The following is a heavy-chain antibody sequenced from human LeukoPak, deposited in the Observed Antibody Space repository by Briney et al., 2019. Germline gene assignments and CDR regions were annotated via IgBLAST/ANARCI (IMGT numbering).Heavy chain of an antibody. CDR1: GYTFTSYG. CDR2: ISAYNGNT. V-gene: IGHV1-18*01. J-gene: IGHJ4*02. D-gene: IGHD3-10*01. CDR3: ARDPTAYYYGSGRNYFDY. Sequence: ASVKVSCKASGYTFTSYGISWVRQAPGQGLEWMGWISAYNGNTNYAQKLQGRATMTTDTSTSTAYMELRSLRSDDTAVYYCARDPTAYYYGSGRNYFDYWGQGTLVTVSS.